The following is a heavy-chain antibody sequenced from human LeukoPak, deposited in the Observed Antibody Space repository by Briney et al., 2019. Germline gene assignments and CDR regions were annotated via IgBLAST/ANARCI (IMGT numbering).Heavy chain of an antibody. D-gene: IGHD3-22*01. CDR1: GGSISSYY. CDR3: ARGTFRYYYDSSGYYYDY. J-gene: IGHJ4*02. CDR2: IYYSGST. V-gene: IGHV4-59*01. Sequence: PSESLCLTCTASGGSISSYYWSWVRQPPGKGLEWIGYIYYSGSTNYNPSPKSRVTISVDKSKNQFSLKLSSVTAADTAVYYCARGTFRYYYDSSGYYYDYWGQGTLGTVSS.